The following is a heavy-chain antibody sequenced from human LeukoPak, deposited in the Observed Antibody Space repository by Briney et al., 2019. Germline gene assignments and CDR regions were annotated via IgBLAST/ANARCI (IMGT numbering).Heavy chain of an antibody. J-gene: IGHJ5*02. V-gene: IGHV4-39*01. CDR3: ARPSSSDWAGSFDP. CDR2: IYYRGST. D-gene: IGHD6-19*01. CDR1: GGSISTSYY. Sequence: PSETLSLTCTVSGGSISTSYYWGWIRQPPGKGLEWIGSIYYRGSTYYNPSLKSRVTISVDTSKNQLSLRLTSVTAADTAVYYCARPSSSDWAGSFDPWGQGTLVTVSS.